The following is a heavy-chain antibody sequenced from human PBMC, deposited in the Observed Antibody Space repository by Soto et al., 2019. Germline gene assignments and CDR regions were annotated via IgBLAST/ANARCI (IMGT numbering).Heavy chain of an antibody. V-gene: IGHV2-5*02. CDR2: MYWDDDK. J-gene: IGHJ4*02. D-gene: IGHD7-27*01. CDR1: GFSLSSSGVG. CDR3: AHSLIPNWGSRGAFDY. Sequence: QITWKESGLTLVKPTQTLTLTYTFSGFSLSSSGVGVGWIRQPPGKALEWLALMYWDDDKRYSTSLKSRLTITKDTSKNQVVLTMTNMDPVDTATYYCAHSLIPNWGSRGAFDYWGQGTLVTVSS.